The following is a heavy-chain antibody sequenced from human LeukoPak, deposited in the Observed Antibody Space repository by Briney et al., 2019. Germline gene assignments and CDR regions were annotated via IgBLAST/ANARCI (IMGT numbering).Heavy chain of an antibody. CDR2: IFAGGSA. D-gene: IGHD3-16*01. J-gene: IGHJ4*02. CDR1: GFRVSNDY. Sequence: GGSLRLSCAASGFRVSNDYMTWVRQAPGKGLEWVSFIFAGGSAYYADSVRGRFTISRDRSKNTLSLQMDSLRAEDTAVYYCAKANSYDSYYFDYWGQGALVIVSS. CDR3: AKANSYDSYYFDY. V-gene: IGHV3-66*01.